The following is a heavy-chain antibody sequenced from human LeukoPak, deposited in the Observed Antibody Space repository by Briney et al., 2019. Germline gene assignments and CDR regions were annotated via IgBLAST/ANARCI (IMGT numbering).Heavy chain of an antibody. D-gene: IGHD6-13*01. CDR1: GYTFTNYG. J-gene: IGHJ4*02. V-gene: IGHV1-18*01. Sequence: ASVKVSCKASGYTFTNYGISWVRQAPGQGLEWMGWISAYNGNTNYAQKLQGRVTVTTDTSTSTAYMELRSLRSDDTAVYYCARDLGSGIAEPFDHWGQGTLVTVSS. CDR3: ARDLGSGIAEPFDH. CDR2: ISAYNGNT.